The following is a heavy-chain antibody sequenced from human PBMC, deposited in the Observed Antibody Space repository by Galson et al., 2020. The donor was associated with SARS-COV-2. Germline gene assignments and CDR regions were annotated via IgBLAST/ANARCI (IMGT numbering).Heavy chain of an antibody. CDR2: IWYDGSNK. CDR1: GFTFSSYG. J-gene: IGHJ6*02. D-gene: IGHD3-22*01. Sequence: VLDAGGSLRLSCAASGFTFSSYGMHWVRQAPGKGLEWVAVIWYDGSNKYYADSVKGRFTISRDNSKNTLYLQMNSLRAEDTAVYYCARDNYDSSGYSYGMDVWGQGTTVTVSS. CDR3: ARDNYDSSGYSYGMDV. V-gene: IGHV3-33*01.